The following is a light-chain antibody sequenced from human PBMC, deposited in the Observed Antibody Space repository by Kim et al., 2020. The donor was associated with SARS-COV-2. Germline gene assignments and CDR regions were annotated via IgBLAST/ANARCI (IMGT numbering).Light chain of an antibody. CDR2: QDS. J-gene: IGLJ2*01. CDR3: QAWDSSTVV. CDR1: KLGDKY. V-gene: IGLV3-1*01. Sequence: SYELTQPPSVSVSPGQTASITCSGDKLGDKYAWWYQQKPGQSPVLVMSQDSKRPSGIPERFSGSNSGNTATLTIRGTQAMDEADYYCQAWDSSTVVFGGGTQLTVL.